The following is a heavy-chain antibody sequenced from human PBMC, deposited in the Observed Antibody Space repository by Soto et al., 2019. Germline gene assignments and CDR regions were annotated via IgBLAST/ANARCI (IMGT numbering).Heavy chain of an antibody. Sequence: GESLKIPCKGSGYNFPSYWIGWVRQMPGKGLEWMGSIYPGDSDTRYSPSFQGQVTLSADESISTAYLQWSSLKASDTAMYYCACLFTTVVWGQGTLVTVSS. D-gene: IGHD2-2*01. V-gene: IGHV5-51*01. CDR3: ACLFTTVV. CDR2: IYPGDSDT. J-gene: IGHJ4*02. CDR1: GYNFPSYW.